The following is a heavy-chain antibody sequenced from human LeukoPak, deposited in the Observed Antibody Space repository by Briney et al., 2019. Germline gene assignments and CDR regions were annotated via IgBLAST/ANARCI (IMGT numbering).Heavy chain of an antibody. J-gene: IGHJ6*02. D-gene: IGHD5-18*01. Sequence: ASVKVSCKASGYTFTSYGISWVRQAPGQGLEWMGWISAYNGNTNYAQKLQGRVTMTTDTSKSTAYMGLRSLRSDDTAVYYCARAWGAMVSPHYYYYGMDVWGQGTTVTVSS. CDR3: ARAWGAMVSPHYYYYGMDV. CDR1: GYTFTSYG. CDR2: ISAYNGNT. V-gene: IGHV1-18*01.